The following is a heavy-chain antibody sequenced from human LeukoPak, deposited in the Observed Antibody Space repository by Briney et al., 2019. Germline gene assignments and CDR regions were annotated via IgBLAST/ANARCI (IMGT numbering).Heavy chain of an antibody. CDR1: GFSFSNNW. CDR3: ARLGVPNAFDI. V-gene: IGHV3-74*01. D-gene: IGHD3-16*01. Sequence: GGSLRLSCAASGFSFSNNWMHWVRQAPGKGLVWVSRVNSDGSITTYEASVKGRFTISRDNAENTLYLQMSSLRAEDTAVYFCARLGVPNAFDIWGQGTMVTVSS. J-gene: IGHJ3*02. CDR2: VNSDGSIT.